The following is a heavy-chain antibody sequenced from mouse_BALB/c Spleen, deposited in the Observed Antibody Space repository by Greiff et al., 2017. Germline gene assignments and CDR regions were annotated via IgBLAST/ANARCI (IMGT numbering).Heavy chain of an antibody. CDR3: ARYGYGSSWFAY. Sequence: VKLLESGAELVRPGTSVKVSCKASGYAFTNYLIEWVKQRPGQGLEWIGVINPGSGGTNYNEKFKGKATLTADKSSSTAYMQLSSLTSDDSAVYFCARYGYGSSWFAYWGQGTLVTVSA. CDR2: INPGSGGT. V-gene: IGHV1-54*01. J-gene: IGHJ3*01. CDR1: GYAFTNYL. D-gene: IGHD1-1*01.